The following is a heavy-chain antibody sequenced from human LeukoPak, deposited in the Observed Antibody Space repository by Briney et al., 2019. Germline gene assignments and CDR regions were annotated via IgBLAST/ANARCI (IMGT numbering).Heavy chain of an antibody. J-gene: IGHJ4*02. CDR1: GGSISSYY. CDR3: ARGTYGDSLLSLDY. CDR2: IYTSGST. D-gene: IGHD4-17*01. V-gene: IGHV4-4*07. Sequence: SETLCLTCTVSGGSISSYYWSWIRQPAGKGLEWIGRIYTSGSTNYNPSLKSRVTMSVDTSKNQFSLKLSSVTAADTAVYYCARGTYGDSLLSLDYWGQGTLVTVSS.